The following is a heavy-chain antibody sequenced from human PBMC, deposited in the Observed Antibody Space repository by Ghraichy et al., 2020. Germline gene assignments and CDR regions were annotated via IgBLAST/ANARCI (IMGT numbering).Heavy chain of an antibody. CDR1: GYTFTSYG. CDR3: ARVRDGAFWSGLMWVLGFDP. CDR2: ISAYNGNT. D-gene: IGHD3-3*01. J-gene: IGHJ5*02. V-gene: IGHV1-18*04. Sequence: ASVKVSCKASGYTFTSYGISWVRQAPGQGLEWMGWISAYNGNTNYAQKLQGRLTMTTDTSTSTAYMELRSLRSDDTAVYYCARVRDGAFWSGLMWVLGFDPWGQGTLVTVST.